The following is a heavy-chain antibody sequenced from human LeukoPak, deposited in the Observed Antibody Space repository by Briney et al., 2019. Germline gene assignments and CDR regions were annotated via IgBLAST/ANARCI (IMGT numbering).Heavy chain of an antibody. CDR2: IYHSGST. J-gene: IGHJ4*02. CDR1: GYSISSGYY. Sequence: SETLSLTCAVSGYSISSGYYWGWIRQPPGKGLEWIGSIYHSGSTYYNPSLKSRVTISVDTSKNQFSLKLSSVTAADTAVYYCARWYSGSYYSGIWGQGTLVTVSS. V-gene: IGHV4-38-2*01. CDR3: ARWYSGSYYSGI. D-gene: IGHD1-26*01.